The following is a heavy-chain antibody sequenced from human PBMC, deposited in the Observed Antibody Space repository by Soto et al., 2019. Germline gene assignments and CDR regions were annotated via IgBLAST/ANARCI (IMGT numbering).Heavy chain of an antibody. CDR1: GFTFGSYA. D-gene: IGHD6-19*01. V-gene: IGHV3-30-3*01. CDR3: ARDLRFIAVAGEFDY. J-gene: IGHJ4*02. Sequence: PGGSLRLSCAASGFTFGSYAVHWVRQAPGKGLEWVAVISYDGSNKYYADSVKGRFTISRDNSKNTLYLQMNSLRAEDTAVYYCARDLRFIAVAGEFDYWGQGTLVTVSS. CDR2: ISYDGSNK.